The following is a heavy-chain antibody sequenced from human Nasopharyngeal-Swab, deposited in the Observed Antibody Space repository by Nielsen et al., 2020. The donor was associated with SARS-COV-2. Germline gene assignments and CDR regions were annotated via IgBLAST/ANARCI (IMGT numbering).Heavy chain of an antibody. CDR1: GFTVSSKY. Sequence: GGSLRLSCAASGFTVSSKYMSWVRQAPGKGLEWVSVIYSGGSTYYGDSVKGRFTISRDNSKNTLYLQMNSLRAEDTAVFYCASHISLRYFDYWGQGTLVTVSS. CDR3: ASHISLRYFDY. V-gene: IGHV3-53*01. D-gene: IGHD3-16*01. J-gene: IGHJ4*02. CDR2: IYSGGST.